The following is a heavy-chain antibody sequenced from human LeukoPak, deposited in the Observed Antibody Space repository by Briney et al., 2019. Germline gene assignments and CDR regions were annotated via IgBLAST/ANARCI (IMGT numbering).Heavy chain of an antibody. CDR2: ISGSGGST. CDR3: AKRKATMVRGVNYYYGMDV. V-gene: IGHV3-23*01. CDR1: GFTVSSNY. Sequence: GGSLRLSCAASGFTVSSNYMSWVLQAPGKGLEWVSAISGSGGSTYYADSVKGRFTISRDNSKNTLYLQMNSLRAEDTAVYYCAKRKATMVRGVNYYYGMDVWGQGTTVTVSS. J-gene: IGHJ6*02. D-gene: IGHD3-10*01.